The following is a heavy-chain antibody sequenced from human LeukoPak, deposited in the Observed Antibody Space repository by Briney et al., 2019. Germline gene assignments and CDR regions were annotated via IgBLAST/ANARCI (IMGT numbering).Heavy chain of an antibody. CDR3: ARVLKGLWFGEFREFDY. CDR1: GGSISSSSYY. V-gene: IGHV4-39*07. D-gene: IGHD3-10*01. CDR2: IYYSGST. J-gene: IGHJ4*02. Sequence: SETLSLTCTVSGGSISSSSYYWGWIRQPPGKGLEWIGSIYYSGSTYYNPSLKSRVTISVDTSKNQFSLKLSSVTAADTAVYYCARVLKGLWFGEFREFDYWGQGTLVTVSS.